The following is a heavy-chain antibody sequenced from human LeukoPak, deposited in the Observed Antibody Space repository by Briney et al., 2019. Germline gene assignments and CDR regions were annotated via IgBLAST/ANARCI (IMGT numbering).Heavy chain of an antibody. CDR3: ARAERITIFGVVINNWFDP. J-gene: IGHJ5*02. Sequence: SVKGSCKASGGTFSSYAISWVRQAPGQGLEWMGGIIPIFGTANYAQKFQGRDTITADESTSTAYMELSSLRSEDTAVYYCARAERITIFGVVINNWFDPWGQGTLVTVSS. CDR2: IIPIFGTA. V-gene: IGHV1-69*13. CDR1: GGTFSSYA. D-gene: IGHD3-3*01.